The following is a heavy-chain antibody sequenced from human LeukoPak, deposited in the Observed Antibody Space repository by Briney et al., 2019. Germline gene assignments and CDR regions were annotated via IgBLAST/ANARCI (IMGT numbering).Heavy chain of an antibody. CDR1: GFTFSSYW. CDR3: AREFYYDSSGQGYFDY. Sequence: GGSLRLSCAASGFTFSSYWMSWVRQAPGKGLEWVANIKQDGSEKYYVDSVKGRFTISRDNAKNSLYLQMNSLRAEDTAVYYCAREFYYDSSGQGYFDYWGQGTLVTVSS. V-gene: IGHV3-7*01. D-gene: IGHD3-22*01. CDR2: IKQDGSEK. J-gene: IGHJ4*02.